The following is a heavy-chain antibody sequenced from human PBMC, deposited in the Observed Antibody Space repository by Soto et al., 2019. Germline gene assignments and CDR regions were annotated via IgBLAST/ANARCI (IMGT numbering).Heavy chain of an antibody. CDR2: IKKDGSEK. CDR1: GFTFSSHW. Sequence: EVQLVESGGGLVQPGGSLRLSCAASGFTFSSHWMSWVRQAPGKGLEWLASIKKDGSEKHYVESVKGRFTISRDNAKNSLDLQMNSLRVEDTAVYYCARVYYDYIWGRYPLVYWGQGTLVTVSS. V-gene: IGHV3-7*01. J-gene: IGHJ4*02. CDR3: ARVYYDYIWGRYPLVY. D-gene: IGHD3-16*02.